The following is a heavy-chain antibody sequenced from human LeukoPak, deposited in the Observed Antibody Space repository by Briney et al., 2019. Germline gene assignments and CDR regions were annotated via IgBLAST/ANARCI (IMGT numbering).Heavy chain of an antibody. Sequence: SETLSLTCSVSGGSVDTSDKYWGWIRQPPGKGLEWIGSMFYGGRTFYRWSLKSRVTISVDASKNQYSLKLSSVTAADTAVYYCARLIDVVGYYYGMDVWGQGTTVTVSS. CDR2: MFYGGRT. V-gene: IGHV4-39*07. CDR1: GGSVDTSDKY. J-gene: IGHJ6*02. CDR3: ARLIDVVGYYYGMDV. D-gene: IGHD2-21*01.